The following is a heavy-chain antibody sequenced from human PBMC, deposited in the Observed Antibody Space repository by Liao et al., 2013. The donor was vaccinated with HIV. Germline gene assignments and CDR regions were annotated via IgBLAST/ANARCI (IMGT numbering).Heavy chain of an antibody. CDR3: ARVALNYDFWSGYYGSVGHDAFDI. D-gene: IGHD3-3*01. Sequence: QLQLQESGSGLVKPSQTLSLTCAVSGGSISSGGYSWSWIRQPAGKGLEWIGRIYTSGSTNYNPSLKSRVTMSVDTSKNQFSLKLSSVTAADTAVYYCARVALNYDFWSGYYGSVGHDAFDIWGQGTMVTVSS. V-gene: IGHV4-61*02. CDR2: IYTSGST. J-gene: IGHJ3*02. CDR1: GGSISSGGYS.